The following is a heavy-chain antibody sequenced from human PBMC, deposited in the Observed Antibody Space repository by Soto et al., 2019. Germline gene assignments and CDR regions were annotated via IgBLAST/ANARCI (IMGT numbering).Heavy chain of an antibody. V-gene: IGHV3-66*01. CDR2: IYSDGRT. J-gene: IGHJ4*02. D-gene: IGHD6-19*01. CDR1: GFSVSNNY. CDR3: ARDTHNGWRSDW. Sequence: EEQLVESGGGLVQAGGSLRLSCAPSGFSVSNNYMTWVRQAPGKGLQWVSVIYSDGRTYHADSVKGRFIASRDNSQNMLYLHMNNLRVEDTAVYYCARDTHNGWRSDWWGQGTLVTVAS.